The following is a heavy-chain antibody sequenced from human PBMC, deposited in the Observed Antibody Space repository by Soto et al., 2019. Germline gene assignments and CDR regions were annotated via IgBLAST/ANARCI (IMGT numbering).Heavy chain of an antibody. D-gene: IGHD5-12*01. V-gene: IGHV1-18*01. CDR1: GYTSVSYG. J-gene: IGHJ6*02. CDR2: FSAYNGNT. Sequence: ASAMSLCSASGYTSVSYGIRWVRQPPGQGREGLRWFSAYNGNTNYAHKLQGRVTMTTDTSTSTAYRGLRSLRSDDTAVYYCARDRYSGDDLEGGVGDVGGQ. CDR3: ARDRYSGDDLEGGVGDV.